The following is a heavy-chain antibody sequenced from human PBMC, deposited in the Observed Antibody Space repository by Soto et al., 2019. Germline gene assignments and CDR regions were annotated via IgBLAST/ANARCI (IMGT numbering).Heavy chain of an antibody. CDR1: GFTVSANY. CDR2: IYAGGGT. Sequence: EEQLVESGGGLIQPGGSLRLSCAASGFTVSANYMNWVRQAPGKGLEWVSFIYAGGGTYYADSVKTRFTISRHNSKNTRYLQMSRLGAEHTAVYYCARQRANDSGAPNDAREIWGQGTRVTVSS. V-gene: IGHV3-53*01. J-gene: IGHJ3*02. D-gene: IGHD4-17*01. CDR3: ARQRANDSGAPNDAREI.